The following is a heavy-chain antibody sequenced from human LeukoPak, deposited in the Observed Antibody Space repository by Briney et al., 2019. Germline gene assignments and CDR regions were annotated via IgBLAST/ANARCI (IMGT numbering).Heavy chain of an antibody. CDR2: ISSSSSHM. CDR1: GSTFNSYS. J-gene: IGHJ1*01. CDR3: VRDSGSSYGYYFLH. Sequence: GGSLRLSCAGSGSTFNSYSMYWVRQAPGKGLEWVSSISSSSSHMFYADSVKGRFSISRDNANNSLYLQMNSLRAEDTAVYYCVRDSGSSYGYYFLHWGQGTLVTVSS. V-gene: IGHV3-21*01. D-gene: IGHD1-26*01.